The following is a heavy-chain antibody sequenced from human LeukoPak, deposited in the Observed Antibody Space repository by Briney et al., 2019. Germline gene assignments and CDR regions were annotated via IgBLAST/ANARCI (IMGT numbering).Heavy chain of an antibody. Sequence: SETLSLTCTVSGGSISSSSYYWGWIRQPPGKGLEWIGSIYYSGSAYYNPSLKSRVTISADTSKNQFSLKLSSVTAADTAVYYCAREVDAAAAYNWFDPWGQGTLVTVSS. CDR3: AREVDAAAAYNWFDP. D-gene: IGHD2-2*01. V-gene: IGHV4-39*07. CDR2: IYYSGSA. CDR1: GGSISSSSYY. J-gene: IGHJ5*02.